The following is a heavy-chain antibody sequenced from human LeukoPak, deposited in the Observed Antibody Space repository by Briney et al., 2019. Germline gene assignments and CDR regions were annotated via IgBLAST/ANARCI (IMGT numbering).Heavy chain of an antibody. Sequence: PSETLSLTCTVSGGSISSYYWSWIRQTAGKGLEWIGRIYSSGSTNYNPSLKSRVTMSVDTSKNQFSLKLTSVTAADTAVYSCARQVGTTGFSWFDPWGQGTLVTVSS. V-gene: IGHV4-4*07. CDR3: ARQVGTTGFSWFDP. CDR2: IYSSGST. J-gene: IGHJ5*02. D-gene: IGHD1-26*01. CDR1: GGSISSYY.